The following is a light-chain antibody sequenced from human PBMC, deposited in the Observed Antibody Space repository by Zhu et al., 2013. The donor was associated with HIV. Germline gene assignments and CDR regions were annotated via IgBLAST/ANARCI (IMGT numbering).Light chain of an antibody. J-gene: IGKJ1*01. CDR2: AAS. CDR1: QGISFY. Sequence: DIQMTQSPSAVSASVGDRVTITCRASQGISFYLSWFQQKPGKVPTRLIFAASTLQSGVPSRFSGRGSGSEFTLTINNLQAEDFATYYCLQHKDFPRTFGQGTKGGNPT. V-gene: IGKV1-17*03. CDR3: LQHKDFPRT.